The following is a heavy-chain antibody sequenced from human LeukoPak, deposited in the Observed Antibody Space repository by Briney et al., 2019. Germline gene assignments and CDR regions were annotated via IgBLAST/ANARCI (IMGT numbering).Heavy chain of an antibody. V-gene: IGHV3-64*02. CDR1: GVTFSSYA. D-gene: IGHD1-26*01. Sequence: GGSLRLSCAASGVTFSSYAMHWVRQAPGKGLEYVSAISSNGGSTYYADSVKGRFTISRDNSKNTLYLQMGSLRAEDMAVYYCARSGSYSLSAFDIWGQGTMVIVSS. CDR3: ARSGSYSLSAFDI. J-gene: IGHJ3*02. CDR2: ISSNGGST.